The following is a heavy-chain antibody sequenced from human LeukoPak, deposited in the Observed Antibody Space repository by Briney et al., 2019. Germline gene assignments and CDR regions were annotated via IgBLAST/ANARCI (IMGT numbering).Heavy chain of an antibody. CDR3: ARARSSGSHRVYYFDN. Sequence: PSETLSLTCTVSGGSISSNHWSWVRQPPGKGLEWIAFVYNSGSTNYNPSLKSRVTISVDTSKNQFSLELSSVTAADMAVYYCARARSSGSHRVYYFDNWGQGTLVTVSS. D-gene: IGHD6-19*01. CDR2: VYNSGST. CDR1: GGSISSNH. J-gene: IGHJ4*02. V-gene: IGHV4-59*01.